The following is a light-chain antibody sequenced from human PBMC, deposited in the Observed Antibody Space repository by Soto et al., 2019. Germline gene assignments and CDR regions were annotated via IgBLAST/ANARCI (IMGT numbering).Light chain of an antibody. CDR2: GAS. J-gene: IGKJ4*01. Sequence: EVVMTQSPATLSVSPGERATLSCRASQSVNSNLAWYQQKPGQAPRLLIYGASTRATVIPVTFSGSGFGTEFTLTITSLQSEDIAVYYCQQYNDWPLTFGGGTKVEIK. CDR1: QSVNSN. CDR3: QQYNDWPLT. V-gene: IGKV3-15*01.